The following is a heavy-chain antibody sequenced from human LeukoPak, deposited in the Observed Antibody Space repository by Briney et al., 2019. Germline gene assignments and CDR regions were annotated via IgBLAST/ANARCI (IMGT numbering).Heavy chain of an antibody. J-gene: IGHJ4*02. Sequence: SQTLSLTCAISGDSVSRDTAAWNWVRQSPSRGLEWLGRTYYRSKWYNDYAVSVKSRITINPDTSKNQFSLQLNSETPEDTAVYYCARDRGGSSWYYFDNWGQGSLVTVSS. D-gene: IGHD6-13*01. CDR3: ARDRGGSSWYYFDN. CDR1: GDSVSRDTAA. V-gene: IGHV6-1*01. CDR2: TYYRSKWYN.